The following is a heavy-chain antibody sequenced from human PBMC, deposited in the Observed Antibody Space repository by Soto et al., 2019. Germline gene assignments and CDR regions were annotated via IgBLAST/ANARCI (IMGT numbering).Heavy chain of an antibody. D-gene: IGHD3-10*01. CDR1: GFSLSTSGVG. J-gene: IGHJ6*02. Sequence: QITLKESGPTLVKPTQTLTLTCTFSGFSLSTSGVGVGWIRQPPGKALEWLALIYWDDDKRYSPSLKSRLTITKDTSKNQVVLTMTNMDPVDTATYYCALETQGSGSYYLNYYGMDVWGQGTTVTVSS. CDR2: IYWDDDK. V-gene: IGHV2-5*02. CDR3: ALETQGSGSYYLNYYGMDV.